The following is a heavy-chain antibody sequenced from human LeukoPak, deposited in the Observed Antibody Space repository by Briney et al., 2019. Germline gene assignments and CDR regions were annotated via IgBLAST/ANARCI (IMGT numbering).Heavy chain of an antibody. CDR1: GGSFSGYY. CDR3: ARLGSYCFSASCYSGMDV. D-gene: IGHD2-2*01. CDR2: IYFSGST. Sequence: SETLSLTCAVYGGSFSGYYWGWIRQPPGKGLEWIGSIYFSGSTYSNPSLKSRVTISVDTTKNQFSLQLSSVTAADTAMYYCARLGSYCFSASCYSGMDVWGQGTTVTVSS. J-gene: IGHJ6*02. V-gene: IGHV4-39*01.